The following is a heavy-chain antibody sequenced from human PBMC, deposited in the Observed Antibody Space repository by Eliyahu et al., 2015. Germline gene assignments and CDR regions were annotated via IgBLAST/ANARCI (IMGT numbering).Heavy chain of an antibody. CDR2: IYYSGST. V-gene: IGHV4-39*07. Sequence: QLQLQESGPGLVKPSETLSLTCTVSGGSISXSSYYWGWIRQPPGKGLEWIGSIYYSGSTYYNPSLKSRVTISVDTSKNQFSLKLSSVTAADTAVYYCAREPAVAATNDAFDIWGQGTMVTVSS. J-gene: IGHJ3*02. D-gene: IGHD6-19*01. CDR3: AREPAVAATNDAFDI. CDR1: GGSISXSSYY.